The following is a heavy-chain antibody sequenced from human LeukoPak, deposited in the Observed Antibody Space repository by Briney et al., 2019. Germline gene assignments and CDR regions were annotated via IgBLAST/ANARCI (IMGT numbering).Heavy chain of an antibody. CDR3: ARDFFYSSSWYGLDY. Sequence: SETLSLTCAVYGGSFSGYYWSWIRQPPGKGLEWIGRIYTSGSTNYNPSLKSRVTMSVDTSKNQFSLKLSSVTAADTAVYYCARDFFYSSSWYGLDYWGQGTLVTVSS. J-gene: IGHJ4*02. CDR2: IYTSGST. V-gene: IGHV4-4*07. CDR1: GGSFSGYY. D-gene: IGHD6-13*01.